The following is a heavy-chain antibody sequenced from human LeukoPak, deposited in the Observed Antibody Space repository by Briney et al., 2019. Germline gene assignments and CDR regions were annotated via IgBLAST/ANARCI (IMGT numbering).Heavy chain of an antibody. CDR1: GFTFSSCG. J-gene: IGHJ4*02. CDR3: AKGERTVVVVVAAIDY. D-gene: IGHD2-15*01. CDR2: IRYDGSNK. V-gene: IGHV3-30*02. Sequence: PGGSLRLSCAASGFTFSSCGMHWVRQAPGKGLEWVAFIRYDGSNKYYADSVKGRFTISRDNSKNTLYLQMNSLRAEDTAVYYCAKGERTVVVVVAAIDYWGQGTLVTVSS.